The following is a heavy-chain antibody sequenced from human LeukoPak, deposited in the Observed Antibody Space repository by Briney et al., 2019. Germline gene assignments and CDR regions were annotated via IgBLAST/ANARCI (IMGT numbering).Heavy chain of an antibody. D-gene: IGHD3-10*01. V-gene: IGHV3-74*01. CDR1: GFTFSTYW. J-gene: IGHJ4*02. Sequence: GGSLRLSCAASGFTFSTYWMHWVRRAPGKGLVWVSRISTDGSVTSHADSVKGRFTISRDNAKNTMYLQMNSLRAEDTAVYYCARIGGSGSYSGHYFDHWGQGTLVTVSS. CDR3: ARIGGSGSYSGHYFDH. CDR2: ISTDGSVT.